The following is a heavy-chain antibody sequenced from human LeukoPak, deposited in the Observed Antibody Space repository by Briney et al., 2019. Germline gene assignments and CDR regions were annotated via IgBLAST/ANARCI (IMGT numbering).Heavy chain of an antibody. Sequence: PGGSLRLSCAASGFTVSSNYMSWVRQAPGKGLEWVSVIYSGGSTYYADSVKGRFTISRDNSKNTLYLQMNSLRAEDTAVYYCARDPYSSSSFDYWGQGTLVTVSS. V-gene: IGHV3-66*01. CDR1: GFTVSSNY. CDR3: ARDPYSSSSFDY. D-gene: IGHD6-13*01. CDR2: IYSGGST. J-gene: IGHJ4*02.